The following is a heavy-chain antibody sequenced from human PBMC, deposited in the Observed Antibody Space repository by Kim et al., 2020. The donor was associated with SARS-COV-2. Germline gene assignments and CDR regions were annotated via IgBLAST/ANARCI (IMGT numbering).Heavy chain of an antibody. CDR2: LVGSGGSS. CDR3: AKGGGWSLHYFDY. V-gene: IGHV3-23*01. D-gene: IGHD6-19*01. CDR1: GFTFSSYA. Sequence: GGSLRLSCAASGFTFSSYAMSWVRQAPGKGLEWVSALVGSGGSSYYADSVKGRFTISRDNSKNTLYLQMNSLRAEDTAVYYCAKGGGWSLHYFDYWGQGTLVTVSS. J-gene: IGHJ4*02.